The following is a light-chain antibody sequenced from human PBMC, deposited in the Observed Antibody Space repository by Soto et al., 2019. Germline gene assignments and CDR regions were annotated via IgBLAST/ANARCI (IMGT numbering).Light chain of an antibody. CDR2: KAS. J-gene: IGKJ2*01. CDR3: QQYNSYPYT. V-gene: IGKV1-5*03. Sequence: DIQMTQSPSTLSASVGDRVTITCRASQSISSWLAWYQQKQGKAPNLLIYKASSLQSGVPSSFSGSGSGTEFTLTISSLHPDDFATYYCQQYNSYPYTFGQGTKLEI. CDR1: QSISSW.